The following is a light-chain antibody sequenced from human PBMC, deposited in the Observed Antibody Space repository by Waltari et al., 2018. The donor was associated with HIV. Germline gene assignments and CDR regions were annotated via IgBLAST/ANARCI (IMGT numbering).Light chain of an antibody. J-gene: IGKJ4*01. Sequence: EIVMTQSPATVSVSPGERVTLSCRASESVSSNLAWYQQKPGQAPRLLIYGAFIRATGIPDMFSGSGSGTEFTLTISTLQSEDFAVYYCQQYNSWPLIGGGTKVDFK. CDR3: QQYNSWPL. V-gene: IGKV3D-15*03. CDR2: GAF. CDR1: ESVSSN.